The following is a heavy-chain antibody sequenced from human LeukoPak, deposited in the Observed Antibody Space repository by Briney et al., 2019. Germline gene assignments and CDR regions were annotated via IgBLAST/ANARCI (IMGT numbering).Heavy chain of an antibody. V-gene: IGHV3-7*01. CDR3: ARPRYRGFGH. J-gene: IGHJ4*02. CDR1: GFTFSDFA. D-gene: IGHD3-10*01. Sequence: GGSLRLSCEVSGFTFSDFAMSWVRQAPGKGLEWVASIKQDGTEYYVDSVRGRFTTSRDNAKNSLFLQMKSLRVEDTAVYYCARPRYRGFGHWGQGALVAVSS. CDR2: IKQDGTE.